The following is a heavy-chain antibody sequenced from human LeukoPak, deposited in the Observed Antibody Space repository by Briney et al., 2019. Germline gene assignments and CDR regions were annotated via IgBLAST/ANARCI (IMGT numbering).Heavy chain of an antibody. CDR3: VRSFYGDHPY. J-gene: IGHJ4*02. CDR2: VGTSGHT. V-gene: IGHV3-13*01. Sequence: PGGSLRLSCAASGFTLSTYDMHWVRQGPGEGLEWVAAVGTSGHTFYPDSVEGQFTISTENARNSVYLQMNSLRAGDTAVYYCVRSFYGDHPYWGQGTLVTVSS. D-gene: IGHD4-17*01. CDR1: GFTLSTYD.